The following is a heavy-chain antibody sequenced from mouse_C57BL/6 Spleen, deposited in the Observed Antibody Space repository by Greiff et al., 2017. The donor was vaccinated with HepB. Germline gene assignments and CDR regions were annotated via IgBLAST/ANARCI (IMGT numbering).Heavy chain of an antibody. V-gene: IGHV5-16*01. CDR2: INYDGSST. CDR1: GFTFSDYY. CDR3: ARDGGYAMDY. Sequence: EVNVVESEGGLVQPGSSMKLSCTASGFTFSDYYMAWVRQVPEKGLEWVANINYDGSSTYYLDSLKSRFIISRDNAKNILYLQMSSLKSEDTATYYCARDGGYAMDYWGQGTSVTVSS. J-gene: IGHJ4*01.